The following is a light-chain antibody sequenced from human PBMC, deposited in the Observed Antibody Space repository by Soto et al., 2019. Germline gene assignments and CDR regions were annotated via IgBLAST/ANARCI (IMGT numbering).Light chain of an antibody. J-gene: IGKJ4*01. V-gene: IGKV3-15*01. CDR2: GAS. CDR3: QQYDNWPSVT. Sequence: EIVMTQSPDTLYVSPGAGATLSCRASQSVRTKLAWYQQKAGQAPRLLIYGASTRATGIPDRFSGSGSGTEFTLTISSLQSEDFAVYYCQQYDNWPSVTFGGRTKVDIK. CDR1: QSVRTK.